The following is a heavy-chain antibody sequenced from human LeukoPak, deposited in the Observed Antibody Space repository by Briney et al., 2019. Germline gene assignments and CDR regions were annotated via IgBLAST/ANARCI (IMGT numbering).Heavy chain of an antibody. CDR2: IKQDGSEK. D-gene: IGHD5-12*01. Sequence: PGGSLRLSRAASGFTFSSYWMSWVRQAPGKGLEWVANIKQDGSEKYYVDSVKGRFTISRDNAKNSLYLQMNSLRAEDTAVYYCARELDIVATTNYFDYWGQGTLVTVSS. CDR3: ARELDIVATTNYFDY. V-gene: IGHV3-7*01. J-gene: IGHJ4*02. CDR1: GFTFSSYW.